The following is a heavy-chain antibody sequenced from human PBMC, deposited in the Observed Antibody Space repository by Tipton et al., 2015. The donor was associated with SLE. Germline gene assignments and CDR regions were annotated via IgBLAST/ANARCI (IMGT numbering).Heavy chain of an antibody. Sequence: TLSLTCAVSGASISDYFWSWIRQPPGRGLEWIGYIYNSGSTSYNSSLKSRVTISADTSKNQLSLKLSSVIAADTAVYYCARHGIAMSSCDYWGQGTLVTVSS. CDR1: GASISDYF. CDR2: IYNSGST. D-gene: IGHD2-2*01. CDR3: ARHGIAMSSCDY. V-gene: IGHV4-59*08. J-gene: IGHJ4*02.